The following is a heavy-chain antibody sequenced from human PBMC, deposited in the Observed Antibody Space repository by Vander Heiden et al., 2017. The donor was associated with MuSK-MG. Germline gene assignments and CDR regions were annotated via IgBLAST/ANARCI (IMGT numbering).Heavy chain of an antibody. V-gene: IGHV3-53*01. J-gene: IGHJ3*01. CDR3: ATSPPYNIGDAFDV. D-gene: IGHD1-1*01. CDR1: GFTLSSNY. CDR2: IYSGGST. Sequence: EVQLVESGGGLIQPGGSRRLSCAASGFTLSSNYMSWVRQAPGKGLEWVSIIYSGGSTYYADSVKGRFTISRDYSKNTLYLQMNRLRVEDTALYYCATSPPYNIGDAFDVWVQGTMVPVS.